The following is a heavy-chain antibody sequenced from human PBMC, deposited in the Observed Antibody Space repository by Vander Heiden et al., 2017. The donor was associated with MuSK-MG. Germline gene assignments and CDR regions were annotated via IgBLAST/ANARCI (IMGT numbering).Heavy chain of an antibody. V-gene: IGHV4-34*01. D-gene: IGHD4-17*01. J-gene: IGHJ4*02. CDR3: ARGRANDYGGNRYFDY. Sequence: QVQLQQWGAGLLKPSETLSLTCAVYGGSFSGYYWRWIRQPPGKKLEWIGEINHSGSTNYHPSLKSRVPISVDTSKNQFSLKLSSVTAADTAVYYCARGRANDYGGNRYFDYWGQGTLVTVSS. CDR2: INHSGST. CDR1: GGSFSGYY.